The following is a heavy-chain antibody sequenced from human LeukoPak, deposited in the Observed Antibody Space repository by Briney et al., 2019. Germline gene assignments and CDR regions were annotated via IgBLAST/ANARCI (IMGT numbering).Heavy chain of an antibody. D-gene: IGHD6-19*01. CDR1: GYTFTSYG. Sequence: ASVKVSCKASGYTFTSYGISWVRQAPGQGLEWMGWISAYNGNTNYAQKLQGRVTMTTDTSTSTAYMELRSLRSDDTAVYYCARGPGAVAANYYYYYMDVWGKGTTVTVSS. J-gene: IGHJ6*03. CDR2: ISAYNGNT. V-gene: IGHV1-18*01. CDR3: ARGPGAVAANYYYYYMDV.